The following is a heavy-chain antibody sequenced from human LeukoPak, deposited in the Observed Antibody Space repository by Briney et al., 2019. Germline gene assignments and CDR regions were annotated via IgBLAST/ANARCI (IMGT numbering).Heavy chain of an antibody. Sequence: SETLSLTCTVSGGSISSSSYYWGWIRQPPGKGLEWIESIYYSGSTYYNPSLKSRVTISVDTSKNQFSLKLSSVTAADTAVYYCARLRSPPVLRYFDWLSYFDYWGQGTLVTVSS. J-gene: IGHJ4*02. CDR3: ARLRSPPVLRYFDWLSYFDY. CDR1: GGSISSSSYY. D-gene: IGHD3-9*01. CDR2: IYYSGST. V-gene: IGHV4-39*01.